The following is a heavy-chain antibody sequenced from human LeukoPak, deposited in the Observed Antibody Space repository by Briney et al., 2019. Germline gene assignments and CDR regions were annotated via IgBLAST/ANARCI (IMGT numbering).Heavy chain of an antibody. CDR1: GFTFSSYE. CDR2: FSGSGSTI. D-gene: IGHD1-20*01. V-gene: IGHV3-48*03. Sequence: GGSLRLSCAASGFTFSSYEMNWVRQAPGKGLQWVSYFSGSGSTIYYTDPVKGRFIISRDNAKNSLYLQMNSLRAEDTAVYYCVRDPGITGTSYWGQGTLVTVSS. J-gene: IGHJ4*02. CDR3: VRDPGITGTSY.